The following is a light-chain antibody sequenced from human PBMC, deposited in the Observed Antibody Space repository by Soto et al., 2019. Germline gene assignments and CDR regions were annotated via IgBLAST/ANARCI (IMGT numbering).Light chain of an antibody. Sequence: EKVMTQSPATLSVSPGERATLSCRASQSVSSNLAWYQHKPGQVPRLLIYDASARATGIPARFSGSGSGTEFTLTISSLQSEDFAVYYCHQYNYWPPRYTFGQGTKLEIK. J-gene: IGKJ2*01. CDR2: DAS. CDR3: HQYNYWPPRYT. V-gene: IGKV3-15*01. CDR1: QSVSSN.